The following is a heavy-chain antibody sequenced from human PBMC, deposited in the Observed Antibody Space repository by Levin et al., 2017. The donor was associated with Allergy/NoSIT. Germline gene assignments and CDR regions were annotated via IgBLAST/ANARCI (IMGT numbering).Heavy chain of an antibody. V-gene: IGHV5-51*01. J-gene: IGHJ5*02. Sequence: RGESLKISCKGSGYSFTSYWIGWVRQMPGKGLEWMGIIYPGDSDTRYSPSFQGQVTISVDKSISTAYLQWRSLKASDTAMYYCARAWYDSSGWYRARFDPWGQGTLVTVSS. D-gene: IGHD6-19*01. CDR2: IYPGDSDT. CDR3: ARAWYDSSGWYRARFDP. CDR1: GYSFTSYW.